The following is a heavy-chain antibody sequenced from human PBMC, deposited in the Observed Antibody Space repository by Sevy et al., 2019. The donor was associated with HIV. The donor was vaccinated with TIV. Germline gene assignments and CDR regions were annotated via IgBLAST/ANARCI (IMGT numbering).Heavy chain of an antibody. J-gene: IGHJ6*02. CDR1: GITFSSYS. CDR2: ISSSSNLI. V-gene: IGHV3-48*01. Sequence: GGSLRLSCAASGITFSSYSMNWVRQAPGKGLEWISYISSSSNLIYYADSVKGRFTVSRDNAKNSLYLEMNSLRAEDTAVYFCARVNCTNGVCFQGYYYYGLDVWGQGTTVTVSS. D-gene: IGHD2-8*01. CDR3: ARVNCTNGVCFQGYYYYGLDV.